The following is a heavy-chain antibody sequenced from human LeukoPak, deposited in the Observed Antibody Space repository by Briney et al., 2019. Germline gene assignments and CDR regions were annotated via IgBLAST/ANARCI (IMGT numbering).Heavy chain of an antibody. D-gene: IGHD3-22*01. CDR2: IYYSGTT. CDR1: VGSISSGSYY. Sequence: SETLSLTCTVSVGSISSGSYYWGWVRQPPGTGLEWIGSIYYSGTTYYNPSLKSRVTMSVDTSTNQFSLKLTTVTAAETALYYCASQYDSSGYLVGFDYWGQGTLVTVSS. J-gene: IGHJ4*02. V-gene: IGHV4-39*01. CDR3: ASQYDSSGYLVGFDY.